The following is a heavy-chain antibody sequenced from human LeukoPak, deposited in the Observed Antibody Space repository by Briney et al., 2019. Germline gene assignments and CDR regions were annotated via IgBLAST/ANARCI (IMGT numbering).Heavy chain of an antibody. D-gene: IGHD3-16*01. V-gene: IGHV3-74*01. CDR3: AGYGHDGGLDY. CDR2: INTDGSYT. J-gene: IGHJ4*02. CDR1: GFTFSSYW. Sequence: GGSLRLSCAASGFTFSSYWMHWVRQAPGKVRVWVSRINTDGSYTSYADSVKGRFTISRDNAKNTLYLQMNSLRAEDTAVYYCAGYGHDGGLDYWGQGTLVTASS.